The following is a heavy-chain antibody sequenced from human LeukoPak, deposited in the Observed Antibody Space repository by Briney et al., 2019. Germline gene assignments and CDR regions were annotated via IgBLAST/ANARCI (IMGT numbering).Heavy chain of an antibody. CDR1: VGSFSDYY. J-gene: IGHJ5*02. CDR3: ARVKTTYYDFWSGSFDP. V-gene: IGHV4-34*01. CDR2: INHSGNT. Sequence: PSETLSLTCAVYVGSFSDYYWSWIRQPPGKGLEWIGEINHSGNTTYNPSLKSRVTISVDTSKNQFSLKLSSVTAADTAVYYCARVKTTYYDFWSGSFDPWGQGTLVTVSS. D-gene: IGHD3-3*01.